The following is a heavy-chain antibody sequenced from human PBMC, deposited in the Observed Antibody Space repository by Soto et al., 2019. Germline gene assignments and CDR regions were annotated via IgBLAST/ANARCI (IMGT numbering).Heavy chain of an antibody. CDR2: ISGSGGST. V-gene: IGHV3-23*01. D-gene: IGHD6-13*01. J-gene: IGHJ6*02. Sequence: GGSLRLSCAASGFTFSSYAMSWVRQAPGKGLEWVSAISGSGGSTYYADSVKGRFTISRDNSKNTLYLQMNSLRAEDTAVYYCAARGWSSWSEYYYYYGMDVWGQGTTVTVSS. CDR3: AARGWSSWSEYYYYYGMDV. CDR1: GFTFSSYA.